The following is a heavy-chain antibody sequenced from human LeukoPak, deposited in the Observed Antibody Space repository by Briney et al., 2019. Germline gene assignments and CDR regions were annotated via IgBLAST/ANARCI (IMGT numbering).Heavy chain of an antibody. J-gene: IGHJ6*02. Sequence: GGSLRLSCAASGFTFSSYAMSWVRQAPGKGLEWVSTISGSGGSTYYADSVKGRFTISRDNSKNTLYLQMSSLRAEDTAVYYCVRKPGRCQLLDYYGMDVWGQGTTVTVSS. V-gene: IGHV3-23*01. D-gene: IGHD2-2*01. CDR2: ISGSGGST. CDR1: GFTFSSYA. CDR3: VRKPGRCQLLDYYGMDV.